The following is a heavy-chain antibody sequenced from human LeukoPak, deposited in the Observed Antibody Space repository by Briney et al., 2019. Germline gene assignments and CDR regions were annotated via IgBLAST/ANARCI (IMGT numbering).Heavy chain of an antibody. V-gene: IGHV3-66*02. D-gene: IGHD2-2*02. CDR2: IYSGGST. Sequence: GGSLRLSCAASGFTVSSNYMSWVRQAPGKGLEWVSVIYSGGSTYYADSVKGRFTISRDNSKNTLYLQMNSLRAEDTAVYFCARGMSGYTEDPFDIWGQGTVVTVSS. CDR1: GFTVSSNY. J-gene: IGHJ3*02. CDR3: ARGMSGYTEDPFDI.